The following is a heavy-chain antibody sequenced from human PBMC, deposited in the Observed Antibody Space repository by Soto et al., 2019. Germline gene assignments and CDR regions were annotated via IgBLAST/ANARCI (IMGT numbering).Heavy chain of an antibody. D-gene: IGHD3-16*01. V-gene: IGHV1-69*02. CDR3: ARGPVRGMGGDS. Sequence: QVQLVHSGAEVKEPGSSVKVSCKASGGTFNSDTINWVRQAPGQGLEWMGRINSILGISNYAQKSQGRIAITADKSTNSGYMELSSLRSEDTAVYYCARGPVRGMGGDSWGQGTLVTVSS. CDR1: GGTFNSDT. J-gene: IGHJ5*01. CDR2: INSILGIS.